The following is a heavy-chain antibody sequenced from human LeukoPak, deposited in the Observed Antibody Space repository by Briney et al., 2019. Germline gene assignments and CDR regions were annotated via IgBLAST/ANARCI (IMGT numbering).Heavy chain of an antibody. CDR1: GFTFSRYT. CDR3: ASGGPTRGTLDY. Sequence: PGGSLRLSCAASGFTFSRYTMNWVRQAPGKGLEWVSVFSSSGSTHYADSVKGRFTISRDNSKNTLDLQMSSLRVEDTAVYYCASGGPTRGTLDYWGQGTLVTVSS. J-gene: IGHJ4*02. D-gene: IGHD1-26*01. CDR2: FSSSGST. V-gene: IGHV3-23*01.